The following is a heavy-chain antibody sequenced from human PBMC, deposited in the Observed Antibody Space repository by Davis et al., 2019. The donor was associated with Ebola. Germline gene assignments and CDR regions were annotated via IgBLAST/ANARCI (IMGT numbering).Heavy chain of an antibody. Sequence: ASVKVSCKASGYTFTNYYVHWVRQAPGQGLEWMGRISPGGGTTDHADKFQGRVTMTGDTSTRIVYMELSSVSSEDTAVYYCARARNYDSSAHIYWGQGTLVTVSA. CDR2: ISPGGGTT. J-gene: IGHJ4*02. CDR3: ARARNYDSSAHIY. V-gene: IGHV1-46*01. D-gene: IGHD3-22*01. CDR1: GYTFTNYY.